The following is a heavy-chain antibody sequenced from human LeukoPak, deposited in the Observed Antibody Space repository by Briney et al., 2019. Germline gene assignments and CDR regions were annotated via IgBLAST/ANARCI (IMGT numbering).Heavy chain of an antibody. CDR3: ASSGSPDAFDI. D-gene: IGHD1-26*01. J-gene: IGHJ3*02. CDR2: KWYDGSNK. CDR1: GFTFSNYG. V-gene: IGHV3-33*01. Sequence: PGGSLRLSCAASGFTFSNYGMHLVRPAPGKGLEWGAVKWYDGSNKYYADSVKGRFTISRDNSKNTLYLQMNSLRAEDTAVYYCASSGSPDAFDIWGQGTMVTVSS.